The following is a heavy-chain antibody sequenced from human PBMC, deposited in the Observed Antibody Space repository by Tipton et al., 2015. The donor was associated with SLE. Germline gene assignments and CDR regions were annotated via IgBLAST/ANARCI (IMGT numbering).Heavy chain of an antibody. CDR3: ARTTIAYYYMDV. V-gene: IGHV4-38-2*02. CDR2: ISHSGST. D-gene: IGHD4/OR15-4a*01. Sequence: TLSLTCTVSDYSINSGYFWGWIRQPPGKGLEWIGSISHSGSTYYSPSLKRRVSISVDTSKNQFSLKLSSVTAADTAVYYCARTTIAYYYMDVWGKGATVTVSS. CDR1: DYSINSGYF. J-gene: IGHJ6*03.